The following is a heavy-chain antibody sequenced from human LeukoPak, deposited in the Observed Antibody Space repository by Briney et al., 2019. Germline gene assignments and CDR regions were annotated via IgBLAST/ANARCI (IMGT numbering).Heavy chain of an antibody. D-gene: IGHD1-26*01. V-gene: IGHV3-74*01. CDR2: INSDGFST. CDR1: GFTFSSFW. CDR3: ARGTSGGYFDY. J-gene: IGHJ4*02. Sequence: GGSLRLSCAASGFTFSSFWIHWVRQVPGKGLVWVSRINSDGFSTSYADSVKGRFTISRDNAKNTLYLQMNSLRAENTAVYYCARGTSGGYFDYWGQGTLVTVSS.